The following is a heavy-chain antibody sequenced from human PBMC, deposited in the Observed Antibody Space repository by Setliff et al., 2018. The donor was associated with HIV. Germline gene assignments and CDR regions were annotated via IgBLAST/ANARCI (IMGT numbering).Heavy chain of an antibody. Sequence: ASVKVSCKAFGYTFTSYFLHWVRQAPGQGLEWLGIIDPNGGATNNAQKLHGRLTVTTDTSTGTLYMELSNLRSDDSAVYYCAREDYYYGMDVWGQGTTVTVSS. J-gene: IGHJ6*02. CDR2: IDPNGGAT. CDR3: AREDYYYGMDV. V-gene: IGHV1-46*01. CDR1: GYTFTSYF.